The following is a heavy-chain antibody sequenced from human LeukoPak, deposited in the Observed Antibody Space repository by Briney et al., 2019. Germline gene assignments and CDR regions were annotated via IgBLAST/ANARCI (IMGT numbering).Heavy chain of an antibody. J-gene: IGHJ4*02. CDR2: ISYDGSDK. Sequence: GRSLRLSCAASGFTFSSYAMEWVRQAPGKGLEWVAVISYDGSDKNYADSVKGRFTIYRENSMDTLYLQMNSLRAEDTAVYYCGRAVYRSGGYYFDYWGQGILVTVSS. V-gene: IGHV3-30*04. D-gene: IGHD6-19*01. CDR1: GFTFSSYA. CDR3: GRAVYRSGGYYFDY.